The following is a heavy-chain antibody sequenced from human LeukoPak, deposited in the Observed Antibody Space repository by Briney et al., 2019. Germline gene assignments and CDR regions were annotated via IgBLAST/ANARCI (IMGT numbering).Heavy chain of an antibody. D-gene: IGHD3-10*01. J-gene: IGHJ4*02. Sequence: PSETLSLTCAVSGGSISSSNWWSWVRQPPGKGLEWIGEIYHSGSTNYNPSLKSRVTISVDTSKNQFSLKLSSVTAADTAVYYCARGGRHTFTSVYGSGSYLAYWGQGTLVTVSS. CDR2: IYHSGST. CDR1: GGSISSSNW. V-gene: IGHV4-4*02. CDR3: ARGGRHTFTSVYGSGSYLAY.